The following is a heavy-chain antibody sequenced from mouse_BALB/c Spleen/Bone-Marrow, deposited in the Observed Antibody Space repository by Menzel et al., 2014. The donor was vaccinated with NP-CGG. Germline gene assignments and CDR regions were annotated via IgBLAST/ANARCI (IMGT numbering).Heavy chain of an antibody. CDR3: ARRHSYAWYFDY. J-gene: IGHJ2*01. CDR2: IHPNSGNT. V-gene: IGHV1S130*01. D-gene: IGHD1-1*01. CDR1: GYTFTSSW. Sequence: QVQLQQSGSVLVRPGASVKLSCKASGYTFTSSWMHWAKQRPGQGLEWIGEIHPNSGNTNYNEKFKGKATLTVDTSSSIAYVDLSSLTSEDSAVYYCARRHSYAWYFDYWGQGTTLTVSS.